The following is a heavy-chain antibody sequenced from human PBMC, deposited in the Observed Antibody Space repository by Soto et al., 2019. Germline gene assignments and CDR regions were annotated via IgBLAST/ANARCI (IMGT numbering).Heavy chain of an antibody. CDR3: ARVEGRSYDFWSGYFFGWFDP. V-gene: IGHV3-53*01. D-gene: IGHD3-3*01. J-gene: IGHJ5*02. Sequence: GGSLRLSCAASGFTVRSNYMSWGRQAPGKGLEWVSVIYSGGSTYYADSVKGRFTISRDNSKNTLYLQMNSLRAEDTAVYYCARVEGRSYDFWSGYFFGWFDPWGQGTLVTVSS. CDR2: IYSGGST. CDR1: GFTVRSNY.